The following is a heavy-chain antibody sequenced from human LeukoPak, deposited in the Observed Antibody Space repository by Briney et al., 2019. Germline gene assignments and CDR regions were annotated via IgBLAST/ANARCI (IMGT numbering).Heavy chain of an antibody. V-gene: IGHV4-34*01. CDR3: ARGAVAELDY. D-gene: IGHD6-19*01. J-gene: IGHJ4*02. CDR2: INHSGST. CDR1: GGAFSGYY. Sequence: SETLSLTCAVYGGAFSGYYWSWIRQPPGKGLEWIGEINHSGSTNYNPSLKSRVTISVDTSKNQFSLKLSSVTAAYTAVYYCARGAVAELDYWGQGTQVTVSS.